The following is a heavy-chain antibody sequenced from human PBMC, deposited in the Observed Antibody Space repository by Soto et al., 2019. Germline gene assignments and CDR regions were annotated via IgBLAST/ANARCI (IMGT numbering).Heavy chain of an antibody. Sequence: ASVKVSCKVSGYTLTELSMHWVRQAPGKGLEWMGGFDPEDGETIYAQKFQGRVTMTEDTSTDTAYMELSSLRSEDTAVYYCETGIYSGYDRLRQYFDYWGQGTLVTVSS. CDR2: FDPEDGET. D-gene: IGHD5-12*01. CDR1: GYTLTELS. J-gene: IGHJ4*02. V-gene: IGHV1-24*01. CDR3: ETGIYSGYDRLRQYFDY.